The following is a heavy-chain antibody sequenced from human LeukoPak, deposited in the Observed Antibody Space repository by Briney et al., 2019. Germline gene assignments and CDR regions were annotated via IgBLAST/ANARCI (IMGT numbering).Heavy chain of an antibody. V-gene: IGHV3-23*01. CDR1: GFTFSNYA. CDR2: IRDGGGGEST. J-gene: IGHJ4*02. CDR3: AKEASVFIRGYFDY. Sequence: DPGGSLRLSCAASGFTFSNYAMNWVRQAPGKGLEWVSAIRDGGGGESTFYADSVKGRFTISRDNSKNTLYLQMNSLRAEDTAVYYCAKEASVFIRGYFDYWGQGTLVTVSS. D-gene: IGHD3-10*01.